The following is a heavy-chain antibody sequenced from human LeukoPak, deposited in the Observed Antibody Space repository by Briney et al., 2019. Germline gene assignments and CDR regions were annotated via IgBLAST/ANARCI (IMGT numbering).Heavy chain of an antibody. CDR3: ARAFCSGGTCSSDP. V-gene: IGHV1-8*01. Sequence: ASVKVSCKASGYTFTSYDINWVRQATGQGLEWMGWMNPNSGNTGYAQKFQGRVTMTRNTSISTAYMELSSLRSEGTAVYYCARAFCSGGTCSSDPWGQGTLVTVSS. D-gene: IGHD2-15*01. CDR2: MNPNSGNT. J-gene: IGHJ5*02. CDR1: GYTFTSYD.